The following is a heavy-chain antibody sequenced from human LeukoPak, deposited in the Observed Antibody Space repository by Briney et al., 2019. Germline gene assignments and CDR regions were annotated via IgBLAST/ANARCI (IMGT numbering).Heavy chain of an antibody. D-gene: IGHD6-19*01. CDR1: GYTFTSYY. Sequence: ASVKVSCKASGYTFTSYYMHWVRQAPGQGLEWMGIINPSGGSTSYAQKFQGRVTMTRDTSTSTVYMELSSLRSEDTAVYYCARDSSGWYGYYYGMDVWGQGTTVTVSS. J-gene: IGHJ6*02. CDR3: ARDSSGWYGYYYGMDV. V-gene: IGHV1-46*01. CDR2: INPSGGST.